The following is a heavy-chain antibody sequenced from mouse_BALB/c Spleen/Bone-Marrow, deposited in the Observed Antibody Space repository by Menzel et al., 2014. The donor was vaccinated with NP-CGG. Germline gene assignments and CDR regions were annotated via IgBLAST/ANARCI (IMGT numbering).Heavy chain of an antibody. CDR1: GFTFRDYY. CDR2: ISNGGGST. CDR3: ARQGTLDY. V-gene: IGHV5-12*02. Sequence: EVQLVESGGGLVQPGGSLKLSCATSGFTFRDYYMYWVLQTPEKRLEWVAYISNGGGSTYYPDTVKGRFTISRDNAKNTLYLQMSRLKSEDTAMYYCARQGTLDYWGQGTSVTVSS. J-gene: IGHJ4*01.